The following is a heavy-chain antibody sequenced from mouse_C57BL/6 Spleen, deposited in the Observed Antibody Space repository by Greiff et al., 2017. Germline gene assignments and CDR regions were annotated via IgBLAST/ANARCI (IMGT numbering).Heavy chain of an antibody. CDR1: GYSITSGYY. CDR3: ARGVYVGSFYFDY. V-gene: IGHV3-6*01. J-gene: IGHJ2*01. Sequence: ESGPGLVKPSQSLSLTCSVTGYSITSGYYWNWIRQFPGNKLEWMGYISYDGSNNYNPSLKNRISITRDTSKNQFFLKLNSVTTEDTATYYCARGVYVGSFYFDYWGQGTTLTVSS. D-gene: IGHD2-3*01. CDR2: ISYDGSN.